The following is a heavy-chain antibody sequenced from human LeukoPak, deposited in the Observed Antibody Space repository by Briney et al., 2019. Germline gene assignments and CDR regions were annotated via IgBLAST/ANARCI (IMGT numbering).Heavy chain of an antibody. D-gene: IGHD4-17*01. CDR1: GGSFNSHY. V-gene: IGHV4-59*11. CDR2: ISYIGST. J-gene: IGHJ3*02. Sequence: SETLSLTCTVSGGSFNSHYWSWIRQPPGKGLEWIGYISYIGSTNYNPSLKSRVTISMDTSKNQFSLKLSSVTAADTAVYYCARDPTTVTKGLDIWGQGTMVTVSS. CDR3: ARDPTTVTKGLDI.